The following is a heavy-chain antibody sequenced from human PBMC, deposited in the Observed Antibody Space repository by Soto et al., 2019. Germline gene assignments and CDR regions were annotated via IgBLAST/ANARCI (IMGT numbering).Heavy chain of an antibody. J-gene: IGHJ6*02. CDR3: ARAECSSPDWLTAYYSLGSDV. CDR2: VNTAGSTK. CDR1: GFTFSSFE. Sequence: GGSLGLCCAACGFTFSSFEMVWVRQVPGKGLEGVSYVNTAGSTKYYAKSVMGRFTMSRDNPRNSLFLQMHSLRAEDTAVYYCARAECSSPDWLTAYYSLGSDVWGQGSTVTV. D-gene: IGHD3-9*01. V-gene: IGHV3-48*03.